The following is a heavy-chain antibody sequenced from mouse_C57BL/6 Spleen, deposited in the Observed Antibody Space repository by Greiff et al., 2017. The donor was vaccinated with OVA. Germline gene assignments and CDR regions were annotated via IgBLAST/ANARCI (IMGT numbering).Heavy chain of an antibody. CDR2: IDPSDRYT. J-gene: IGHJ4*01. CDR1: GYTFTSYW. CDR3: ARRGSPYAMDY. Sequence: QVQLQQPGAELVKPGASVKLSCKASGYTFTSYWMQWVKQRPGQGLEWIGEIDPSDRYTNYNQKFKGKATLTVDTSSSTAYMQLSSLTSEDSAVYYCARRGSPYAMDYWGQGTSVTVSS. D-gene: IGHD1-1*02. V-gene: IGHV1-50*01.